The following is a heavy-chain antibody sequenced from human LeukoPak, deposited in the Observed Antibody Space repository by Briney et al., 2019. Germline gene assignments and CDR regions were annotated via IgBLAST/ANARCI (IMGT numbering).Heavy chain of an antibody. CDR2: IIPILGIA. CDR1: GGTFSSYA. Sequence: SVKVSCKASGGTFSSYAISWVRQAPGQGLEWMGRIIPILGIANYAQKFQGRVTITADKSTSTAYMELSSLRSEDTAVYYCARVPLLRYFDWLFGPHDYWGQGTLVTVSS. CDR3: ARVPLLRYFDWLFGPHDY. J-gene: IGHJ4*02. D-gene: IGHD3-9*01. V-gene: IGHV1-69*04.